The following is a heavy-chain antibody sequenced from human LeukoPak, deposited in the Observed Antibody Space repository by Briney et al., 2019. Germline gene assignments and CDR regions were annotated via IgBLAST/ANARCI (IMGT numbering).Heavy chain of an antibody. J-gene: IGHJ4*02. CDR2: ISAYNGNT. CDR3: AIEISYDSSGYPDY. D-gene: IGHD3-22*01. Sequence: ASVKVSCKASENTFTNYYMHWVRQAPGQGLEWLGWISAYNGNTNYAQKPQGRVTMTTDTSTSTAYMELRSLRSDDTAVYYCAIEISYDSSGYPDYWGQGTPVTVSS. CDR1: ENTFTNYY. V-gene: IGHV1-18*04.